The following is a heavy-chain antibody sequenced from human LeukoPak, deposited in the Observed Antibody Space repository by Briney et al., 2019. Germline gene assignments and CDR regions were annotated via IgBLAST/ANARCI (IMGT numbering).Heavy chain of an antibody. D-gene: IGHD6-6*01. Sequence: SETLSLTCTVSGGSISSYYWSWIRQPPGKGLEWIGYIYYSGSTNYNPSLKSRVTISVDTSKNQFSLKLSSVTAADTAVYYCARAPPLIAAHPNWYFDLWGRGTLVTVSS. CDR1: GGSISSYY. CDR2: IYYSGST. V-gene: IGHV4-59*01. CDR3: ARAPPLIAAHPNWYFDL. J-gene: IGHJ2*01.